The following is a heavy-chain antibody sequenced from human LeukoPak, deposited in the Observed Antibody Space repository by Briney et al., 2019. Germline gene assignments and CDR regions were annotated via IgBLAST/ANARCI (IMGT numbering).Heavy chain of an antibody. V-gene: IGHV4-4*07. J-gene: IGHJ3*02. CDR3: ARLITGTTTAFDI. Sequence: SETLSLTCSVSGGSISGYYWTWIRQPARKGLEWIGRVYTSGSTHYNPSLKTRLTMSVDTSKNQFSLKLSSVTAADTAVYYCARLITGTTTAFDIWGQGTMVTVSS. CDR2: VYTSGST. CDR1: GGSISGYY. D-gene: IGHD1-7*01.